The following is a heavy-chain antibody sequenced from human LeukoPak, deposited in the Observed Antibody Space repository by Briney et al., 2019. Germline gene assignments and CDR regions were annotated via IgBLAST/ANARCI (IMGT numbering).Heavy chain of an antibody. V-gene: IGHV4-34*01. CDR3: ARLNMVRGVIILYYGMDV. J-gene: IGHJ6*02. D-gene: IGHD3-10*01. CDR1: GGSFSGYY. Sequence: SETLSLTCAVYGGSFSGYYWSWIRQPPGKGLEWIGEINHSGSTNYNPSLKSRVTISVDTSKNQFSLKLSSVTTADTAVYYCARLNMVRGVIILYYGMDVWGQGTTVTVSS. CDR2: INHSGST.